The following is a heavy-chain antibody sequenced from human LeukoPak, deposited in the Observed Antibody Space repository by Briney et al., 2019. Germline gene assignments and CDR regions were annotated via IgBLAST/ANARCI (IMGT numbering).Heavy chain of an antibody. CDR1: GFSFRDFH. V-gene: IGHV3-11*01. Sequence: PWGFPKIFLASPGFSFRDFHQERVRQGSGEGVEWGLFHCSWGWSTFFADSVKGPFTISTDSAKNSLYLQMNSLTADDTAVYYCASGRDILVAGPGGYFDYWGQGTLVTVSS. D-gene: IGHD6-19*01. J-gene: IGHJ4*02. CDR2: HCSWGWST. CDR3: ASGRDILVAGPGGYFDY.